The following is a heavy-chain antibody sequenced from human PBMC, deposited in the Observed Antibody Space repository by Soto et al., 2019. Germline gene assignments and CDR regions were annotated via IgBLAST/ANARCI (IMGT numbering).Heavy chain of an antibody. J-gene: IGHJ6*02. CDR3: ARDGQWLGTRDYYYGMDV. CDR1: GFTFSSYG. CDR2: IWYDGSNK. V-gene: IGHV3-33*01. Sequence: QVQLVESGGGVVQPGRSLRLSCAASGFTFSSYGMHWVRQAPGKGLEWVAVIWYDGSNKYYAESVKGRFTISRDNSKNTLYLQMNSLRAEDTAVYYCARDGQWLGTRDYYYGMDVWGQGTTVTVSS. D-gene: IGHD6-19*01.